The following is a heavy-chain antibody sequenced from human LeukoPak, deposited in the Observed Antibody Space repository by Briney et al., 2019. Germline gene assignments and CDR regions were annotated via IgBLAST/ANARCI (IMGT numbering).Heavy chain of an antibody. Sequence: GGSLRLSCAASGFTFSSYSMNWVRQAPGKGLEWVSSISSSSNYIYYADSVKGRFTISRDNAKNSLYLQMNSLRAEDTAVYYCARGLIAARGWFDPWGQGTLVTVSS. D-gene: IGHD6-13*01. CDR3: ARGLIAARGWFDP. J-gene: IGHJ5*02. CDR1: GFTFSSYS. CDR2: ISSSSNYI. V-gene: IGHV3-21*01.